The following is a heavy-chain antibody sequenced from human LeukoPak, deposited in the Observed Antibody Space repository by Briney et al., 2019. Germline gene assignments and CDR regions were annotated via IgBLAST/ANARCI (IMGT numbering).Heavy chain of an antibody. J-gene: IGHJ4*02. Sequence: GASVKVSCKASGYTFTGYYMHWVRQAPGQGLEWMGWINPNSGGTNYAQKFQGRVTMTRDTSISTAYMELSRLRSDDTAVYYCARALGYCSSTSRYAFDYWGQGTLVTVSS. V-gene: IGHV1-2*02. CDR3: ARALGYCSSTSRYAFDY. CDR2: INPNSGGT. CDR1: GYTFTGYY. D-gene: IGHD2-2*01.